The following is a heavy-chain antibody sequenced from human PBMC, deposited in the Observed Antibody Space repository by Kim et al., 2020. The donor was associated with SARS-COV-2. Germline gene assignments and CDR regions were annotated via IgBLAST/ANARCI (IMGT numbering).Heavy chain of an antibody. D-gene: IGHD6-19*01. CDR1: GGSFSGYY. V-gene: IGHV4-34*01. Sequence: SETLSLTCAVYGGSFSGYYWSWIRQPPGKGLEWIGEINHSGSTNYNPSLKSRVTISVDTSKNQFSLKLSSVTAADTAVYYCARDVAVAPRDYWGQGTLVTVSS. J-gene: IGHJ4*02. CDR3: ARDVAVAPRDY. CDR2: INHSGST.